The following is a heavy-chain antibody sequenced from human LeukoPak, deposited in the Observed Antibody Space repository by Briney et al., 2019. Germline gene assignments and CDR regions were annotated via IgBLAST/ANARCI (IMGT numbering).Heavy chain of an antibody. Sequence: GESLKTSCQGSGYTFTNYWIGWVRQMPGQGLEWMGVIYPDNSDTKYSPSLQGQVTISADKSISTAYLQWSSLKASDTAMYYCARRRDYYDKGGFDYWGQGTLVTVSS. CDR3: ARRRDYYDKGGFDY. D-gene: IGHD3-22*01. J-gene: IGHJ4*02. CDR1: GYTFTNYW. CDR2: IYPDNSDT. V-gene: IGHV5-51*01.